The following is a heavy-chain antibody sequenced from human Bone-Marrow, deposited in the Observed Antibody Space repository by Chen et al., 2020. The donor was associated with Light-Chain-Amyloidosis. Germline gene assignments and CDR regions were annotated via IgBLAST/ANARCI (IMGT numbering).Heavy chain of an antibody. CDR2: VSGTGGSV. D-gene: IGHD6-19*01. CDR1: GFSFRRHG. Sequence: EVKLLESGGGLVQPGGSLRLSCAASGFSFRRHGMAWVRQTPGKGLQWVSSVSGTGGSVCYADSVKGRLSISRDNSGDTLGMQINRLRAGDTAVYYCAGDSDGFGWIDFWGRGTLVTV. CDR3: AGDSDGFGWIDF. J-gene: IGHJ4*02. V-gene: IGHV3-23*01.